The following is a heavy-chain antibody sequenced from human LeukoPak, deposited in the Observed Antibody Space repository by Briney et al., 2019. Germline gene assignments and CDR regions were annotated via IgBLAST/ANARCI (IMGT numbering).Heavy chain of an antibody. J-gene: IGHJ4*02. CDR2: ISSGSSYI. CDR1: GFTFSSYS. Sequence: GGSLRLSCAASGFTFSSYSMNWVRQAPGKGLEWVSSISSGSSYIYYADSVKGRFTISRDNAKNSLYLQMNSLRAEDTAVYYCARDYYYDSSGYYGYWGQGTLVTVSS. CDR3: ARDYYYDSSGYYGY. V-gene: IGHV3-21*01. D-gene: IGHD3-22*01.